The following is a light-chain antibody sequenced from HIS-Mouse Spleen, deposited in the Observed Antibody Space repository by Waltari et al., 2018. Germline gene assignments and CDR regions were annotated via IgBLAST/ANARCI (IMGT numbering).Light chain of an antibody. V-gene: IGLV3-10*01. CDR2: EDS. CDR3: YSTDSSGNHRV. Sequence: SYELTQPPSVSVSPGQTARITCSGTALPKKSAYWYQQKSGPAPVLVIYEDSKRPSGIPERFSGSSSGTMATLTISGAQVEDEADYYCYSTDSSGNHRVFGGGTKLTVL. CDR1: ALPKKS. J-gene: IGLJ2*01.